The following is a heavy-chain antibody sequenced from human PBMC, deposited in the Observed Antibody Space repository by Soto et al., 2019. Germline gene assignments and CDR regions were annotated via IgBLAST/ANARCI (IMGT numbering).Heavy chain of an antibody. J-gene: IGHJ4*02. D-gene: IGHD2-21*02. Sequence: QVQLVESGGGVVQPGRSLRLSCAASGFTFSSYVMHWVRQAPGKGLEWVALISYDGSNKYYADSVKGRVTISRDNSKHTLYLQMNGVRADDTAGYYCAKNSGDCYCFPTDCWGQGTLVTGSS. CDR1: GFTFSSYV. CDR3: AKNSGDCYCFPTDC. CDR2: ISYDGSNK. V-gene: IGHV3-30*18.